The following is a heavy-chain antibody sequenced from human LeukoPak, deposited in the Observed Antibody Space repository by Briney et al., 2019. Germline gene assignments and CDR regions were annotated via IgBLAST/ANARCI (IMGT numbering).Heavy chain of an antibody. D-gene: IGHD1-1*01. J-gene: IGHJ3*02. V-gene: IGHV4-38-2*02. CDR3: TRETGTTRAFDI. CDR1: DYSISSGYY. Sequence: PSETLSLTCTVSDYSISSGYYWDWIRQPPGQGLEWIGSIYHSGSTYYNPSLKSRVTISVDTSKNQFSLKLSSVTAADTAVYYCTRETGTTRAFDIWGQGTMVTVSS. CDR2: IYHSGST.